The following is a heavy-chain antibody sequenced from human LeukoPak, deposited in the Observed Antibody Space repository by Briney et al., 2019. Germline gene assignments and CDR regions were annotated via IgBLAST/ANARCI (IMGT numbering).Heavy chain of an antibody. CDR1: GGSFSGYY. Sequence: SETLSLTCAVYGGSFSGYYWSWIRQPPGKGLEWIGEINHSGSTNYNPSLKSRVTISVDTSKNQFSLKLSSVTAADTAVCYCARVGYSGSYWGQGTLVTVSS. CDR3: ARVGYSGSY. D-gene: IGHD1-26*01. CDR2: INHSGST. V-gene: IGHV4-34*01. J-gene: IGHJ4*02.